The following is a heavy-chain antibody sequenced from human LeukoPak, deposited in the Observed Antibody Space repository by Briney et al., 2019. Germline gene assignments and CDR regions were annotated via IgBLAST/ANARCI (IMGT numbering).Heavy chain of an antibody. V-gene: IGHV3-74*01. D-gene: IGHD4-23*01. J-gene: IGHJ4*02. Sequence: PGGSLRLSCAASGFTFSSYWMHWVRQAPGKGLVWVSRIHSDGSSTSYADSVKGRFTISRDNAKNTLYLQMNSLRAEDTAVYYCARVDLRWYHVDYWGQGTLVTVSS. CDR3: ARVDLRWYHVDY. CDR2: IHSDGSST. CDR1: GFTFSSYW.